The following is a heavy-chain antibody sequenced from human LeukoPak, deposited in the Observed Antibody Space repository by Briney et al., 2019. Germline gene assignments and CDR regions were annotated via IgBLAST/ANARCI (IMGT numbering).Heavy chain of an antibody. CDR2: INHSGST. Sequence: SETLSLTCAVYGGSFSGYYWSWIRQPPGKGLEWIGEINHSGSTNYNPSLKSRVTISVDTSKNQFSLKLSSVTAADTAVYYCARQVGANYAFDISGQGTMVTVSS. D-gene: IGHD1-26*01. J-gene: IGHJ3*02. CDR1: GGSFSGYY. V-gene: IGHV4-34*01. CDR3: ARQVGANYAFDI.